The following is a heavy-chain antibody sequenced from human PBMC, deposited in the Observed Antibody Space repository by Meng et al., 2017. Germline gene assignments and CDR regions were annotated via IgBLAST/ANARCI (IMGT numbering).Heavy chain of an antibody. CDR2: MNPNSGNT. CDR1: GYTFTSYD. J-gene: IGHJ5*02. CDR3: ARGYYGSGLFDP. D-gene: IGHD3-10*01. V-gene: IGHV1-8*03. Sequence: VVLVQAGAGVKKPGASVKVSCKASGYTFTSYDINWVRQATGQGLEWMGWMNPNSGNTGYAQKFQGRVTITRNTSISTAYMELSSLRSEDTAVYYCARGYYGSGLFDPWGQGTLVTVSS.